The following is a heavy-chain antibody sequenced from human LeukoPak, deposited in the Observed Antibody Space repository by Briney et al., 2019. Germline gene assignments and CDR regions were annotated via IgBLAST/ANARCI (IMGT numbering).Heavy chain of an antibody. Sequence: ASVKVSCKASGYTLTDYYIHWVPQAPGQGLEWMGVLYPRGGSPTYAQKFQGRVTLTCDTSTSTVYMELSSLTSEDTAVYSCARELHGGYFDYWGRGTLVTVSS. CDR1: GYTLTDYY. J-gene: IGHJ4*02. CDR3: ARELHGGYFDY. CDR2: LYPRGGSP. D-gene: IGHD3-16*01. V-gene: IGHV1-46*01.